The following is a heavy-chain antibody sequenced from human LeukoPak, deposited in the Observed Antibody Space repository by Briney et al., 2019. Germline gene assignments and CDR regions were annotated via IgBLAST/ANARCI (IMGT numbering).Heavy chain of an antibody. CDR3: ARGPTYYYGSGSYNMVSDP. CDR1: GGSFSGYY. V-gene: IGHV4-34*01. Sequence: SETLSLTCAVYGGSFSGYYWSWIRQPPGKGLEWIGEINHSGSTNYNPSLKSRVTISVDASKNQFSLKLSSVTAADTAVYYCARGPTYYYGSGSYNMVSDPWGQGTLVTVSS. D-gene: IGHD3-10*01. J-gene: IGHJ5*02. CDR2: INHSGST.